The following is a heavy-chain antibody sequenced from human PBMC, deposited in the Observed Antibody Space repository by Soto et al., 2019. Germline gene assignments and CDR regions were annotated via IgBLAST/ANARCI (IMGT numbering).Heavy chain of an antibody. CDR3: ARHDTTDYESGAHFYGDY. Sequence: GESLKISCNGSGYSFTSYWIGWVRQMPGKGLEWMGIIYPGDSETRYSPSFQGHVTIPADKSISTAYLQWSTLKASDTAIYYCARHDTTDYESGAHFYGDYWGRGTQVTVSS. CDR2: IYPGDSET. J-gene: IGHJ4*02. V-gene: IGHV5-51*01. CDR1: GYSFTSYW. D-gene: IGHD3-22*01.